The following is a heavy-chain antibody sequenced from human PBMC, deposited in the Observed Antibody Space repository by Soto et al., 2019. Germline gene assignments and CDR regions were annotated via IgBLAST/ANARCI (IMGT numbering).Heavy chain of an antibody. CDR3: ARLTGTRYGSSWYFDP. V-gene: IGHV5-10-1*01. CDR1: GYSFTNYW. J-gene: IGHJ2*01. D-gene: IGHD6-13*01. Sequence: PGESLKISCKRSGYSFTNYWISWVRQMPGKGLEWMGKIDPSDSYTHYSPSFQGHITISADESINTAYLQWSSLRASDTAMYFCARLTGTRYGSSWYFDPWGRGTLVTVSS. CDR2: IDPSDSYT.